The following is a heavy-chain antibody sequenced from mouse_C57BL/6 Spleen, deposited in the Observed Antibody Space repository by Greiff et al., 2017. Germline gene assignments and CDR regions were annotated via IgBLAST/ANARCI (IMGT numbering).Heavy chain of an antibody. V-gene: IGHV1-55*01. CDR2: IYPGSGST. Sequence: QVQLKQPGAELVKTGASVKMSCKASGYTFTSYWITWVKQRPGQGLEWIGDIYPGSGSTNYNEKFKSKATLTVDTSSSTAYMQLSSLTSEDSAVYYCAREIYGSSYDYFDYWGQGTTLTVSS. CDR3: AREIYGSSYDYFDY. CDR1: GYTFTSYW. D-gene: IGHD1-1*01. J-gene: IGHJ2*01.